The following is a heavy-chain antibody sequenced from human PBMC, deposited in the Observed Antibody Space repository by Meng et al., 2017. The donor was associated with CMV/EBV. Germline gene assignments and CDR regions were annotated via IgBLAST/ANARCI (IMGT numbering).Heavy chain of an antibody. CDR1: GFTFSSYA. CDR3: ARAYCGGDCYSGVGYYGMDV. CDR2: IIPIFGTA. V-gene: IGHV1-69*05. J-gene: IGHJ6*02. D-gene: IGHD2-21*01. Sequence: KISCAASGFTFSSYAISWVRQAPGQGLEWMGGIIPIFGTANYAQKFQGRVTITTDESTSTAYMELSSLRSEDTAVYYCARAYCGGDCYSGVGYYGMDVWGQGTTVTVSS.